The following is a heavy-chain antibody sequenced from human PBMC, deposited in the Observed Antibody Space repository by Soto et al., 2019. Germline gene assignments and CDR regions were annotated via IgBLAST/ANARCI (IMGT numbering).Heavy chain of an antibody. Sequence: QVQLVQSGAEVKKPGASVKVSCKASGYSFTTYGIAWVRQAPGQGLEWMGWISTYNGDTDYAQNLQGRVIMTTDTSATTAYMEVRSRGADDTAVYYCAREGSRPYYYYGMDVWGQGTTVSVSS. D-gene: IGHD2-15*01. J-gene: IGHJ6*02. V-gene: IGHV1-18*01. CDR3: AREGSRPYYYYGMDV. CDR1: GYSFTTYG. CDR2: ISTYNGDT.